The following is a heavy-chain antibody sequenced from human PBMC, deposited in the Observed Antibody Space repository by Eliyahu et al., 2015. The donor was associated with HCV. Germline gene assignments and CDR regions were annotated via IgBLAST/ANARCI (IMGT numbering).Heavy chain of an antibody. V-gene: IGHV4-59*01. CDR2: IYYSGGA. J-gene: IGHJ5*02. CDR1: GGSITTYY. D-gene: IGHD6-19*01. Sequence: QVQLQESGPGLVKPSETLSLTCTVSGGSITTYYWSWIRQPPGKGLEGIGYIYYSGGANYNPSLKSRVTISVDTSKNQFSLKLSSVTAADTAVYYCASGGGGIAVAGTGGWFDPWGQGTLVTVSS. CDR3: ASGGGGIAVAGTGGWFDP.